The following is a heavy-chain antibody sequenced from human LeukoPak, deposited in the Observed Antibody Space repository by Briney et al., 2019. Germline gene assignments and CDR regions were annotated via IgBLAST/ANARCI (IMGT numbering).Heavy chain of an antibody. D-gene: IGHD2-15*01. Sequence: GGSLRLSCAACGFTFSSYSMNWVRQDPGKGLEGVSSISSSSSYIYYADSVKGRFTISRDNAKNSLYLQMNSLRAEDTAVYYCARAEVVVVAATLNYYYYGMDVWGQGTTVAVPS. CDR3: ARAEVVVVAATLNYYYYGMDV. CDR1: GFTFSSYS. V-gene: IGHV3-21*01. CDR2: ISSSSSYI. J-gene: IGHJ6*02.